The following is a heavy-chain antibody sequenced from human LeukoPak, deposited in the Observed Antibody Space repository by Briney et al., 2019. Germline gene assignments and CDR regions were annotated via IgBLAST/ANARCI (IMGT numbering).Heavy chain of an antibody. CDR2: IKQDETEK. CDR3: ICAMHV. V-gene: IGHV3-7*01. J-gene: IGHJ6*02. CDR1: GFTFSTYW. Sequence: GGSLRLSCAASGFTFSTYWMHWARQAPGKGLEWVANIKQDETEKYYADSVKGRFTISRDNAKTSLYLQMNSLRAEDTAVYYCICAMHVWGQGTTVTVSS.